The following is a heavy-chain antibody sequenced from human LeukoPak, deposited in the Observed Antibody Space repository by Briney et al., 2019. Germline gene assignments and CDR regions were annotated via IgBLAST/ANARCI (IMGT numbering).Heavy chain of an antibody. CDR2: IYDSGNT. CDR3: ARSLQYSGSPNDAFDI. V-gene: IGHV4-59*08. J-gene: IGHJ3*02. CDR1: GGSLSSYY. D-gene: IGHD1-26*01. Sequence: SETLSLTCTVSGGSLSSYYWSWIRQPPGKGLEWIGYIYDSGNTNNNPSLKSRVTISVDTSKNQFSLKLSSVTAADTAVYYCARSLQYSGSPNDAFDIWGQGTMVTVSS.